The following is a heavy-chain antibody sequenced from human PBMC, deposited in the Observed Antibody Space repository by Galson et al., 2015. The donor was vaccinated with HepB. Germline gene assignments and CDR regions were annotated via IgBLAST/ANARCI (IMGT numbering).Heavy chain of an antibody. V-gene: IGHV1-69*01. D-gene: IGHD3-3*01. Sequence: QSGAEVKKPGESLKVSCKASGGTFSSYAISWVRQAPGQGLEWMGGIIPIFGTANYAQKFQGRVTITADESTSTAYMELSSLRSEDTAVYYCARDRLITIFGVVIMDSYYGMDVWGQGTTVTVSS. CDR2: IIPIFGTA. CDR1: GGTFSSYA. J-gene: IGHJ6*02. CDR3: ARDRLITIFGVVIMDSYYGMDV.